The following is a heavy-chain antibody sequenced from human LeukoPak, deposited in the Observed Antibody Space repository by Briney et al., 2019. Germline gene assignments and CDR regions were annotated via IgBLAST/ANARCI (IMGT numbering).Heavy chain of an antibody. J-gene: IGHJ4*02. CDR2: ISAYNGNT. V-gene: IGHV1-18*01. D-gene: IGHD6-13*01. CDR1: GYTFSSYG. Sequence: GASVKVSCKASGYTFSSYGISWVRQAPGQGLEWMGWISAYNGNTNYAQKLQDRVTLTTDTSTSTAYMELRSLRSDDTAVYYCARDPPLRWSAAAPRPDDGYWGQGTLVTVSS. CDR3: ARDPPLRWSAAAPRPDDGY.